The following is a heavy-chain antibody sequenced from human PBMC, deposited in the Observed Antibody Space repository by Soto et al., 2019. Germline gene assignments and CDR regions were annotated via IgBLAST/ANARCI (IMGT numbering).Heavy chain of an antibody. CDR1: GGTFSSYD. D-gene: IGHD1-26*01. CDR3: ASTGINSGSYYTAFDI. J-gene: IGHJ3*02. Sequence: ASVKVSCKASGGTFSSYDINWVRQATGQGLEWMGWMNPNSGNTGYAQKFQGRVTMTRNTSISTAYMELSSLRSEDTAVYYCASTGINSGSYYTAFDIWGQGTMVTVSS. CDR2: MNPNSGNT. V-gene: IGHV1-8*01.